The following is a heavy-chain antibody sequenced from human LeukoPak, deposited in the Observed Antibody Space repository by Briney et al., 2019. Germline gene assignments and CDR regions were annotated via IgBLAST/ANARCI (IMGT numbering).Heavy chain of an antibody. V-gene: IGHV4-34*01. CDR2: INHSGST. CDR1: GGSFSGYY. J-gene: IGHJ6*02. Sequence: SETLSLTCAAYGGSFSGYYWSWIRQPPGKGLEWIGEINHSGSTNYNPSLKSRVTISVDTSKNQFSLKLSPVTAADTAVYYCARGQHSEDYGMDVWGQGTTVTVSS. D-gene: IGHD2-2*01. CDR3: ARGQHSEDYGMDV.